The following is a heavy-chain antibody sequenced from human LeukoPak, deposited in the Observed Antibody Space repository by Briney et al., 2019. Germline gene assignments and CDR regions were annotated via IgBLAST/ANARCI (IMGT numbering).Heavy chain of an antibody. V-gene: IGHV4-34*01. D-gene: IGHD3-10*01. Sequence: SETLSLTCAVYGGSFSGYYWSWIRQPPGKGLEWIGEINHSGSTNYNPSLKSRVTISVDTSKNQFSLKLSSVTAADTAVYYCARGLGSGPRGYFDLWGRGTLVTVSS. CDR3: ARGLGSGPRGYFDL. CDR1: GGSFSGYY. J-gene: IGHJ2*01. CDR2: INHSGST.